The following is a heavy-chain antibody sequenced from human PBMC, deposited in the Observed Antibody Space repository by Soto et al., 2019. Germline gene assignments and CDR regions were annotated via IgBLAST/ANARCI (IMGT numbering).Heavy chain of an antibody. Sequence: GGSLRLSCAASGFTFSSYAMHWVRQAPGKGLEWVAAISYDGSNKYYADSVKGRFTISRDNSKNTLYLQMDSLRAEDTAVYYCARVRYDFWSGYYDPTNYYYYGMDVWGQGTTVTVSS. V-gene: IGHV3-30-3*01. J-gene: IGHJ6*02. CDR3: ARVRYDFWSGYYDPTNYYYYGMDV. D-gene: IGHD3-3*01. CDR2: ISYDGSNK. CDR1: GFTFSSYA.